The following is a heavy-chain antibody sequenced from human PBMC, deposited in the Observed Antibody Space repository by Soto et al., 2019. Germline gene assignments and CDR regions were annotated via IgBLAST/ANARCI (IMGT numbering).Heavy chain of an antibody. V-gene: IGHV4-61*03. D-gene: IGHD2-8*01. CDR1: GGSVNSGGYY. Sequence: SETLSLTCTVSGGSVNSGGYYWSWIRQPPGKGLEWIGFIFYNGGTSYNPSLGSRVTISADTSKTLFSLNLNFVTAADTAVYYCARGDHGPRRFYFDTWGQGTLVTVYS. J-gene: IGHJ4*02. CDR2: IFYNGGT. CDR3: ARGDHGPRRFYFDT.